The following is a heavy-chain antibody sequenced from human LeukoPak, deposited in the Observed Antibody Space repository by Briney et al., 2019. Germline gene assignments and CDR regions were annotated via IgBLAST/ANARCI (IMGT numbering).Heavy chain of an antibody. V-gene: IGHV4-30-4*01. CDR1: GGSISSGDYY. J-gene: IGHJ3*02. D-gene: IGHD3-10*01. CDR2: IYYSGST. Sequence: SQTLSLTCTVSGGSISSGDYYWSWIRQPPGRGLEWIGYIYYSGSTYYNPSLKSRVTISVDTSKNQFSLKLSSVTAADTAVYYCARFDYYSSGSYDASGAFDIWGQGTMVTVSS. CDR3: ARFDYYSSGSYDASGAFDI.